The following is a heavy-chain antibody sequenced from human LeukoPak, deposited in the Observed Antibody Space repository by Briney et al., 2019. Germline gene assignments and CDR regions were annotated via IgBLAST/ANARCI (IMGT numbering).Heavy chain of an antibody. Sequence: GGSLRLSCVGSGFIFRSYPVTWVRQAPGKGLEWVSSITANGDATYYADSVKGRFTISRDNSKNTLYLQMSSLRAEDTAVYYCAKCINGLSFLIDYWGQGTLVTVSS. V-gene: IGHV3-23*01. J-gene: IGHJ4*02. CDR1: GFIFRSYP. CDR2: ITANGDAT. D-gene: IGHD3-16*02. CDR3: AKCINGLSFLIDY.